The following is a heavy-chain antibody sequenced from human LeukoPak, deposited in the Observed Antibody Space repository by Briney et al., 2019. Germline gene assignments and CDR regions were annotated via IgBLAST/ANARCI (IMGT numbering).Heavy chain of an antibody. D-gene: IGHD3-22*01. CDR1: GFTFSSYW. Sequence: GGSLRLSCAASGFTFSSYWMHWVRQAPGKGLVWVSRIKGDGSHTIYADSVKGQFTISRDNAMKTLYLQMKSLRAEDSAVYYCVRDWDHYDFDSWGQGTLVTVSS. CDR3: VRDWDHYDFDS. CDR2: IKGDGSHT. V-gene: IGHV3-74*01. J-gene: IGHJ5*01.